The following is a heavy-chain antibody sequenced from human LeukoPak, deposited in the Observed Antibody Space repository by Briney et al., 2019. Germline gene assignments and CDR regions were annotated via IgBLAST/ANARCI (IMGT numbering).Heavy chain of an antibody. Sequence: SETLSLTCTVSGGSISSSSYYWGWIRQPPGKGLEWIGSIHYSGSTYYNPSPKSRITISVDTSKNQFSLKLSSVTAADTAVYYCYICSSTSCYRFWGQGTLVTVSS. D-gene: IGHD2-2*01. V-gene: IGHV4-39*01. CDR1: GGSISSSSYY. J-gene: IGHJ4*02. CDR3: YICSSTSCYRF. CDR2: IHYSGST.